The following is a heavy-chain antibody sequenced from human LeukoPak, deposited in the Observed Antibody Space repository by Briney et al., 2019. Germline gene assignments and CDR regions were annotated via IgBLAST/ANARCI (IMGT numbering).Heavy chain of an antibody. CDR1: GGPFSTYA. Sequence: SVKVSCKASGGPFSTYAITWVRQAPGQGLEWMGRIIPMLDISTNAQKFQGRVTITADKSTSTAYMALSSLRSEDTAVYYCAAGATGLHDAFDYWGLGTLVTVSS. CDR2: IIPMLDIS. D-gene: IGHD1-26*01. J-gene: IGHJ4*02. V-gene: IGHV1-69*04. CDR3: AAGATGLHDAFDY.